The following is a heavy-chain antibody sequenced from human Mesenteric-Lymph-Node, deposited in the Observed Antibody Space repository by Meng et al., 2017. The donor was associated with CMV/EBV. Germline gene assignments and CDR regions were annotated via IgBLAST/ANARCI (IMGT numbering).Heavy chain of an antibody. D-gene: IGHD4-23*01. CDR3: ARPKFDYGGNSAVYRI. Sequence: ASVKVSCKASGYTFTTYDVNWVRQATGQGFEWMGWMNPNSGNTGYAQRFQGRVTMTRNNSISTAYMELSSLRSEDTAVYYCARPKFDYGGNSAVYRIWGQGTMVTVSS. CDR2: MNPNSGNT. V-gene: IGHV1-8*01. CDR1: GYTFTTYD. J-gene: IGHJ3*02.